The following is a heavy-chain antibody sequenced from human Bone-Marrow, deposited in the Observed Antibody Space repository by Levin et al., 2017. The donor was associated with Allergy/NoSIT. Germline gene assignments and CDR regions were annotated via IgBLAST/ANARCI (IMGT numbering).Heavy chain of an antibody. J-gene: IGHJ4*02. D-gene: IGHD6-13*01. CDR1: GFTFSTKW. CDR2: INSDGNGT. CDR3: ARLSWGSNWPIDY. V-gene: IGHV3-74*01. Sequence: SGGSLRLSCAASGFTFSTKWMLWVRQAPGKGLVWVSRINSDGNGTTYADSVKGRFTISRDNAKNTLSLQMNSLRAEDTAVYYCARLSWGSNWPIDYWGQGTLVTVSS.